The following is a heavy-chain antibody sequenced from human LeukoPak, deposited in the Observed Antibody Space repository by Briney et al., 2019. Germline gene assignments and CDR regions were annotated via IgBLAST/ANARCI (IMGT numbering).Heavy chain of an antibody. J-gene: IGHJ4*02. D-gene: IGHD6-13*01. Sequence: GGSLRLSCAASGFTVSGYGMHWVRQAPGKGLEWMAVISYDGSHIYYADSVKGRFTISRDSSKSTLYLQMNSLRTDDTAVYYCARDRSNSWTFDYWGQGTLVTVSS. CDR3: ARDRSNSWTFDY. CDR2: ISYDGSHI. CDR1: GFTVSGYG. V-gene: IGHV3-30*03.